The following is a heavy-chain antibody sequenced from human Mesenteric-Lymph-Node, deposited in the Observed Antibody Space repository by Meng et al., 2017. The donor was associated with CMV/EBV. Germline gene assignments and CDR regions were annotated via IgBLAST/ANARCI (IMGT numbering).Heavy chain of an antibody. J-gene: IGHJ4*02. CDR2: TNTGGGGT. Sequence: LSWAASGFTFSNHAMNWVRQAPGKGLEWVSATNTGGGGTFYADSVRGRFTISRDNSKNMLFLQMNSLRAEDTAIYYCAKDGPYYFDYWGQGTLVTVSS. CDR1: GFTFSNHA. CDR3: AKDGPYYFDY. V-gene: IGHV3-23*01.